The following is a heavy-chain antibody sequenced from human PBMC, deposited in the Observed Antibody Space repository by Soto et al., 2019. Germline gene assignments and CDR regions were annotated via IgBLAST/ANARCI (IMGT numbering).Heavy chain of an antibody. CDR3: AKDRGIFPPYYGMDV. J-gene: IGHJ6*02. CDR1: GFTFSSYG. D-gene: IGHD2-15*01. V-gene: IGHV3-30*18. CDR2: ISYDGSNK. Sequence: GGSLRLSCAASGFTFSSYGMHWVRQAPGKGLEWVAVISYDGSNKYYADSVKGRFTISRDNSKNTLYLQMNSLRAEDTAVYYCAKDRGIFPPYYGMDVWGPGTTVTVSS.